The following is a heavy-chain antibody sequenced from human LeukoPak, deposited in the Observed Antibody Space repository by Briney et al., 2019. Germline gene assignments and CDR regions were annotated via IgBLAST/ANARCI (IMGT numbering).Heavy chain of an antibody. CDR1: VGSISSSSYY. J-gene: IGHJ4*02. V-gene: IGHV4-39*01. CDR3: APFLLRGAYFDY. Sequence: SETLSLTCTVSVGSISSSSYYWGWIRQPPGKGLEWIGSIYYSGSTYYNPSLKSRVTISVDTSKNQFSLKLSSVTAADTAVYYCAPFLLRGAYFDYWGQGTLVTVSS. D-gene: IGHD3-16*01. CDR2: IYYSGST.